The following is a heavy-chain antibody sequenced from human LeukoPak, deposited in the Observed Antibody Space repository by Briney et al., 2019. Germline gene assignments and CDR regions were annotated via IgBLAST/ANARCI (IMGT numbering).Heavy chain of an antibody. CDR2: VYTSGST. D-gene: IGHD3-10*01. CDR3: TRDSSGTVTSYYYYYMDV. CDR1: GGSIGNYY. J-gene: IGHJ6*03. Sequence: SETLSLTCTVSGGSIGNYYWSWIRQPAGKGLEWIGRVYTSGSTNYNPSLKSRVTMSVDTSKNHFSLRLNSVTAADTAVYYCTRDSSGTVTSYYYYYMDVWGKGTTVTIPS. V-gene: IGHV4-4*07.